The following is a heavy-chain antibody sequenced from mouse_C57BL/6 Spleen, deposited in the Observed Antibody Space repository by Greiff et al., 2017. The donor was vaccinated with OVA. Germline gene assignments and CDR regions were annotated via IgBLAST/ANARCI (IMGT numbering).Heavy chain of an antibody. CDR3: ARSGYYGSSPDY. V-gene: IGHV1-54*01. CDR1: GYAFTNYL. J-gene: IGHJ2*01. CDR2: INPGSGGT. D-gene: IGHD1-1*01. Sequence: VKLQESGAELVRPGTSVKVSCKASGYAFTNYLIEWVKQRPGQGLEWIGVINPGSGGTNYNEKFKGKATLTADKSSSTAYMQLSSLTSEDSAVYFCARSGYYGSSPDYWGQGTTLTVSS.